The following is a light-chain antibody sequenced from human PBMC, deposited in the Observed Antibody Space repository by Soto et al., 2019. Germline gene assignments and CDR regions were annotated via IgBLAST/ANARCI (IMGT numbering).Light chain of an antibody. V-gene: IGLV1-40*01. CDR2: GNS. CDR1: SSNIGAGYD. J-gene: IGLJ2*01. CDR3: QSYDSSLCGVV. Sequence: QSVLTQPPSVSGAPGQRVTISCTGSSSNIGAGYDVHWYQQLPGTAPKLLIYGNSNRPSGVPDRFSGSKSGTSASLAITGLEAEDEADYYCQSYDSSLCGVVFGGETKLTVL.